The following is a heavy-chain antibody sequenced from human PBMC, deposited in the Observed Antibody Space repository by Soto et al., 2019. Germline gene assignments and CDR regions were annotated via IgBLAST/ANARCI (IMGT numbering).Heavy chain of an antibody. V-gene: IGHV4-39*01. D-gene: IGHD5-12*01. Sequence: SETLSLTCTVSGGSISSSSYYWDWIRQPPGKGLEWIGSIYYSGSTYYNPSLKSRVTISVDTSKNQFSLKLSSVTAADTAVYYCARRVPNSGYDYIPTGFDPWGQGTLVTVSS. CDR3: ARRVPNSGYDYIPTGFDP. CDR2: IYYSGST. J-gene: IGHJ5*02. CDR1: GGSISSSSYY.